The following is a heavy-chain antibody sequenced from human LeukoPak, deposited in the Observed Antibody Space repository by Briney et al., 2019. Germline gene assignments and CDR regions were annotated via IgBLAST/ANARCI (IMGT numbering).Heavy chain of an antibody. CDR2: ISSSGSAI. Sequence: GGSLRLSCAASGFTFSSYEMNWVRQAPGKGLEWVSYISSSGSAIYYADSVRGRFTISRDNAKNSLYLQMNSLRAEDTAVYYCARDRVGEFDPWGQGTLVTVSS. CDR1: GFTFSSYE. CDR3: ARDRVGEFDP. V-gene: IGHV3-48*03. J-gene: IGHJ5*02. D-gene: IGHD3-16*01.